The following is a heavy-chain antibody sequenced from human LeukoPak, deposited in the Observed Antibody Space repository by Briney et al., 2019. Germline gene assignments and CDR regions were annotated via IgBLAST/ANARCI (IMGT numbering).Heavy chain of an antibody. J-gene: IGHJ5*02. V-gene: IGHV3-30*18. CDR3: AKNWWMATIKNWFDP. D-gene: IGHD5-24*01. CDR1: GFTFSSFG. CDR2: ISYDGSNK. Sequence: SGGSLRLSCAASGFTFSSFGMHWVRQAPGKGLEWVAAISYDGSNKYYADSVKGRFTISRDNSKNTLYLQMSSLRGEDTAVYYCAKNWWMATIKNWFDPWGQGTLVTVSS.